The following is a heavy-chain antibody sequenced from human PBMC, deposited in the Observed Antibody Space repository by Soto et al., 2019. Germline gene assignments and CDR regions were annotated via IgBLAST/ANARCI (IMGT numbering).Heavy chain of an antibody. D-gene: IGHD4-4*01. V-gene: IGHV1-8*01. CDR2: IIPIFGT. Sequence: ASVKVACKTSGYIFTIYASSWVRQAPGQGLEWMGGIIPIFGTANAQKFQGRVTMTRNISISTVYMELSSLSSEDTAVYYCARTRLQSAFDIWGQGTMVTVSS. CDR3: ARTRLQSAFDI. J-gene: IGHJ3*02. CDR1: GYIFTIYA.